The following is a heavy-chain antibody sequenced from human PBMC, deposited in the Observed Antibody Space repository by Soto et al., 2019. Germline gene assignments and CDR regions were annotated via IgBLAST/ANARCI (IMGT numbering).Heavy chain of an antibody. D-gene: IGHD2-15*01. J-gene: IGHJ4*02. CDR3: ARGQSSLLLDC. CDR1: GGSFSGYY. CDR2: INHSGST. Sequence: QVQLQQWGAGLLKPSETLSLTCAVYGGSFSGYYWSWIRQPPGKGLEWIGEINHSGSTNYNPSLKSRLTTSVDTAKNQFSLKLSSVTAADTAVYYCARGQSSLLLDCWGQGVLGTVSS. V-gene: IGHV4-34*01.